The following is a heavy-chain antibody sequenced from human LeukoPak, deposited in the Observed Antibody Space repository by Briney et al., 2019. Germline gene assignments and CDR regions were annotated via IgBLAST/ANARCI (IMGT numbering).Heavy chain of an antibody. D-gene: IGHD6-19*01. CDR2: IYYSGST. CDR1: GGSISSSSYY. CDR3: ARGSSGWYVDY. J-gene: IGHJ4*02. Sequence: KTSETLSLTCTVSGGSISSSSYYWGWIRQPPGKGLEWIGYIYYSGSTNYNPSLKSRVTISVDTSKNQFSLKLSSVTAADTAVYYCARGSSGWYVDYWGQGTLVTVSS. V-gene: IGHV4-61*05.